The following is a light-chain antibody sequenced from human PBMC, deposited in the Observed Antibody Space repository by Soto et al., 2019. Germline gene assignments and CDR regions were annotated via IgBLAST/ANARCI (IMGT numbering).Light chain of an antibody. CDR3: QQYHSYWT. J-gene: IGKJ1*01. V-gene: IGKV1-5*01. Sequence: DIQMTQSPSTLSASVGDRVTITCRASQKIRSRLAWFQQKPGKAPKLLIYGASSLESGVPPRFSGSGSGTEFTLTISSLQTDDFSTYYCQQYHSYWTFGQGTKVDIK. CDR2: GAS. CDR1: QKIRSR.